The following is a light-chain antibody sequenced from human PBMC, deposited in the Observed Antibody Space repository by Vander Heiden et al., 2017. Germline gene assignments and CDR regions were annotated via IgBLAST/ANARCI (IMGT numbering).Light chain of an antibody. CDR1: QSISSW. J-gene: IGKJ1*01. CDR3: QQYNSYGT. V-gene: IGKV1-5*03. CDR2: KAS. Sequence: DIQMTQSPSTLSASVGDRVTITCRASQSISSWLAWYQQKPGKAPKLLIYKASSLESGVPSRFSGSGSGTEFTLNISSLQPDDFATYYCQQYNSYGTFGQGTKVEIK.